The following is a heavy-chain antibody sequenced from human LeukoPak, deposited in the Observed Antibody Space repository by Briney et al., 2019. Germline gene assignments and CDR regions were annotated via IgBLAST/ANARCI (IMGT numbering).Heavy chain of an antibody. CDR3: ARDPSSRGNFDY. Sequence: ASVKVSCKASGYTFTNYYMHWVRQAPGQGLEWMGWINPNSGGTNYAQKFQGRVTMTRDTSINTAYVELGSLRSDDTAVYYCARDPSSRGNFDYWGQGTLVTVSS. D-gene: IGHD5-24*01. V-gene: IGHV1-2*02. CDR2: INPNSGGT. J-gene: IGHJ4*02. CDR1: GYTFTNYY.